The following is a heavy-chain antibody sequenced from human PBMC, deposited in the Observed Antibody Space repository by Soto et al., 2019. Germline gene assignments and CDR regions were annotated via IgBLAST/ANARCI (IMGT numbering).Heavy chain of an antibody. Sequence: TSETLSLTCTVSGGSITSHYWSWIRQPPGKGLEWIGHKSYSGSTNYNPSLKSRVTISLDTSKNQFSLKMSSVTAADTAMYYCARYYYDSSGYFLSLDHWGQGTLVTVSS. CDR2: KSYSGST. J-gene: IGHJ4*02. V-gene: IGHV4-59*11. D-gene: IGHD3-22*01. CDR3: ARYYYDSSGYFLSLDH. CDR1: GGSITSHY.